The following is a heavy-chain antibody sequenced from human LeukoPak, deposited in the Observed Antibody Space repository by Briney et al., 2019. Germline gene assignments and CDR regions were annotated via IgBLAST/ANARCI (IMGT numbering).Heavy chain of an antibody. CDR3: ARQPSYGHWDWFDP. J-gene: IGHJ5*02. CDR2: IDPNDSYT. CDR1: GYSFTTYW. Sequence: GESLKISCEASGYSFTTYWISWVRQMRGKGLEWMGPIDPNDSYTKYSPSFRGHVTISVDKSITTAYLQWSSLKASDSAMYYCARQPSYGHWDWFDPWGQGTLVTVSS. V-gene: IGHV5-10-1*01. D-gene: IGHD5-18*01.